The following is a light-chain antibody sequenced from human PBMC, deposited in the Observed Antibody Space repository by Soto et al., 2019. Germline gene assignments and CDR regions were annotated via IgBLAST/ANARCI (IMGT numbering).Light chain of an antibody. CDR3: QQSYSTPLT. Sequence: DIQMTQSPSSLSASVGDRVTITCLASQSISSYLNWYQQKPGKAPKLLNYAASSLQSGVPSRFSGSGSGTDFTLTISSLQPEDFATYYCQQSYSTPLTFGGGTKMDIK. V-gene: IGKV1-39*01. CDR1: QSISSY. J-gene: IGKJ4*01. CDR2: AAS.